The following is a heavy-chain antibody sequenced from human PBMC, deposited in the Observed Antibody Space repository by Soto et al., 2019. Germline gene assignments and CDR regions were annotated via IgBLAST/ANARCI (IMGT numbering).Heavy chain of an antibody. CDR1: GFTCSSYW. CDR2: INIDGRST. V-gene: IGHV3-74*01. D-gene: IGHD3-16*01. CDR3: ARGGRGGFDY. J-gene: IGHJ4*02. Sequence: EVQLVESGGGLVQPGGSPRLSCAASGFTCSSYWMRWVRQAPGRGLVWVSRINIDGRSTNYADSVKGRFTISRDNAKNTVYLQMNSLRAEDTAVYYCARGGRGGFDYWGEGTLVTFSS.